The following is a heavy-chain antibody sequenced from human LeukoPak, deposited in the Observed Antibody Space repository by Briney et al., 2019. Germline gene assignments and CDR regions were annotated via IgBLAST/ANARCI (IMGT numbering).Heavy chain of an antibody. Sequence: GGSLRLSCAASGFTFSGSAMHWVRQASGKGLEWVGHIGNKVSDYATEYAASLRGRFTISRDDSKDTAYLQVNSLKTEDTAVYYCAGNYDSWTGLNYWGQGTLVTVSS. CDR2: IGNKVSDYAT. V-gene: IGHV3-73*01. J-gene: IGHJ4*02. CDR1: GFTFSGSA. CDR3: AGNYDSWTGLNY. D-gene: IGHD3-3*01.